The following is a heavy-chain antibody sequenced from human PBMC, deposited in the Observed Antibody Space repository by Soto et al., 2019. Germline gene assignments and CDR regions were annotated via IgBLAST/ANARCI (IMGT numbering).Heavy chain of an antibody. D-gene: IGHD3-9*01. CDR3: ARGRRYDILTGASNWFDP. CDR1: GGSISSSSYY. V-gene: IGHV4-39*02. Sequence: PSETLSLTCTVSGGSISSSSYYWGWIRQPPGKGLEWIGSIYYSGNTYYNPSLKSRVTISVDTSKNHFSLKLSSVTAADTVVYYFARGRRYDILTGASNWFDPWGQGTLVTVSS. CDR2: IYYSGNT. J-gene: IGHJ5*02.